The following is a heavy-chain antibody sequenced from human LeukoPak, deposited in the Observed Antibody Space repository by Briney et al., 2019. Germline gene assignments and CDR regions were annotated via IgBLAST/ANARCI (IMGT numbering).Heavy chain of an antibody. CDR2: INHSGST. J-gene: IGHJ4*02. CDR1: GGSFSGYY. CDR3: ARHLYIDY. Sequence: PSETLSLTCAVYGGSFSGYYWSWIRQPPGKGLEWIGEINHSGSTNYNPSLKSRVTISVDTSKNQFSLKLSSVTAADTAVYYCARHLYIDYWGQGTLVTVSS. V-gene: IGHV4-34*01. D-gene: IGHD1-14*01.